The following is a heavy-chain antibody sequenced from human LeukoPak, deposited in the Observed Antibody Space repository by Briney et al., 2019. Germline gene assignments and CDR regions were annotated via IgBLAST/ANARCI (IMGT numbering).Heavy chain of an antibody. J-gene: IGHJ5*01. Sequence: SETLSLTCTVSGGSMSSYYWSWIRQPPGKGLEWIGYIYYSGSTNYNPSLKSRVTISVDTSKNQFSLKLSSVTAADTAVYYCTRGTYGGYDRWLDSWGQGTLVIVSS. V-gene: IGHV4-59*01. CDR3: TRGTYGGYDRWLDS. D-gene: IGHD5-12*01. CDR2: IYYSGST. CDR1: GGSMSSYY.